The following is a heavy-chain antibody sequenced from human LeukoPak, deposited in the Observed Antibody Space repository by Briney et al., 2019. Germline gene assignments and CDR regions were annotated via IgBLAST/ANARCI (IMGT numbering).Heavy chain of an antibody. D-gene: IGHD3-16*01. CDR2: INQDGSEK. CDR1: GFPFRTYW. J-gene: IGHJ6*02. V-gene: IGHV3-7*01. CDR3: ARRLYYYYGMDV. Sequence: GGPLRLPCAASGFPFRTYWMGWARRAPGRGREWVANINQDGSEKYYVDSLTGRFTISRDNSKNSLYVQMNSLRAEDTAVYYCARRLYYYYGMDVWGQGTTVAVSS.